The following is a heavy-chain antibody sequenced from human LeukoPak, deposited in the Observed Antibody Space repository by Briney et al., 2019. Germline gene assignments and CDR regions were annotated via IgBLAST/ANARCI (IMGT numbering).Heavy chain of an antibody. V-gene: IGHV3-23*01. CDR1: GFTFSSYA. J-gene: IGHJ4*02. CDR2: ISGSGGST. D-gene: IGHD4-23*01. CDR3: AKISPYGGNSA. Sequence: GASLRLSCAASGFTFSSYAMSWVRQARGKGLEWVSAISGSGGSTYYADSVKGRFTISRDNSKNTLYLQMNSLRAEDTAVYYCAKISPYGGNSAWGQGTLVTVSA.